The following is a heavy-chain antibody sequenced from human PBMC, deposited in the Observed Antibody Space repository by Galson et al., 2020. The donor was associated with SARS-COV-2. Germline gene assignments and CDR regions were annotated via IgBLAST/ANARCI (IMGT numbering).Heavy chain of an antibody. D-gene: IGHD2-21*01. CDR3: AKEVVIASSRYYYYMDG. CDR2: IRYDGSNK. V-gene: IGHV3-30*02. CDR1: GFTFSSYG. J-gene: IGHJ6*03. Sequence: GGSLRLSCAASGFTFSSYGMHWVRQAPGKGLEWVAFIRYDGSNKYYADSVKGRFTISRDNSKNTLYLQMNSLRAEDTVVYYCAKEVVIASSRYYYYMDGCGKGTTVTFSS.